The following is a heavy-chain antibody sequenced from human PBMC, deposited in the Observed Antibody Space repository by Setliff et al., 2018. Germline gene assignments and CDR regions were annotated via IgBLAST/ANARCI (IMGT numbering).Heavy chain of an antibody. CDR2: IWGDGGTK. D-gene: IGHD2-15*01. V-gene: IGHV3-33*03. CDR1: GFTFSSYR. J-gene: IGHJ4*02. Sequence: GGSLRLSCVASGFTFSSYRMHWVRQAPGKGLEWVAVIWGDGGTKYHADSVKGRFTISRDNSKNTLYLQMNSLRPEDTAVYYCAGTCSGSGCYAGLESWGQGTPVTVSS. CDR3: AGTCSGSGCYAGLES.